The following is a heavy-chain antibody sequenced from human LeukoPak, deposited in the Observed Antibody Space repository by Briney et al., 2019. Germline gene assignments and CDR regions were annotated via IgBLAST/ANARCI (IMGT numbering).Heavy chain of an antibody. D-gene: IGHD3-3*01. CDR2: IYYSGST. V-gene: IGHV4-30-4*08. J-gene: IGHJ6*03. CDR3: ARDTYDFWSGPMDV. CDR1: GGSISSGDYY. Sequence: SETLSLTCTVSGGSISSGDYYWSWIRQPPGKGLEWIGYIYYSGSTYYNPSLKSPVTISVDTSKNQFSLKLSSVTAADTAVYYCARDTYDFWSGPMDVWGKGTTVTVSS.